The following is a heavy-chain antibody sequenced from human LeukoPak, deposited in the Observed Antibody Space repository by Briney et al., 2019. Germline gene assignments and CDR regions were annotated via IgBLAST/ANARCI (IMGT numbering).Heavy chain of an antibody. D-gene: IGHD2-8*01. Sequence: GASVKVSCKASGYTFTGYYMHWVRQAPGQGLEWMGWINPNSGGTNYAQKFQGRVTMTRDTSISTAYMELSRLRSDDTAIYYCARNVYINGCQAFDYWGQGTLVTVSS. CDR1: GYTFTGYY. CDR2: INPNSGGT. V-gene: IGHV1-2*02. J-gene: IGHJ4*02. CDR3: ARNVYINGCQAFDY.